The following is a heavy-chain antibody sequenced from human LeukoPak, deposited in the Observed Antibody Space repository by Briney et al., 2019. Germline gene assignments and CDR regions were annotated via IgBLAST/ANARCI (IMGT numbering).Heavy chain of an antibody. V-gene: IGHV1-69*06. CDR1: GGSFTSYA. CDR2: IIPLFDRT. D-gene: IGHD3-10*01. J-gene: IGHJ4*02. Sequence: SVKVSCKAFGGSFTSYAISGTRQPPAQGLEWEGGIIPLFDRTPYAPGFQGRVTITADKATSTAYMELSGLTSEDTAVYYCARQQNMVRGMKIDYWGQGTLVTVSS. CDR3: ARQQNMVRGMKIDY.